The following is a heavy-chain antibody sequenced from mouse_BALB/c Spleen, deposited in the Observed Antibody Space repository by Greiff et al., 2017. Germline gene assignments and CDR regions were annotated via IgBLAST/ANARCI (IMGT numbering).Heavy chain of an antibody. J-gene: IGHJ1*01. Sequence: VQLQQSGAELVKPGASVKLSCTASGFTIKDSYMHWVKQRPEQGLEWIGRIDPANGNTKYDQKFQGKATITADTSSNTAYLQLSSLTSEDAAVYNYARDYGSRQYFDDWGAGTTVTVSS. D-gene: IGHD1-1*01. CDR2: IDPANGNT. V-gene: IGHV14-3*02. CDR1: GFTIKDSY. CDR3: ARDYGSRQYFDD.